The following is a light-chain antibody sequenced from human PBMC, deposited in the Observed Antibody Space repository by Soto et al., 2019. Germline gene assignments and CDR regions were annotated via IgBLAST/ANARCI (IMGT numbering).Light chain of an antibody. Sequence: EIVMTQSPATLFVPPGDRVSLSFRASQSVGRNLAGYQQKPGPAPRLLIYGASTRATGIPVSFSGSGFGTEFTLTISSLQSEDFAVCFCQQRNSWTWTFGLGTKVDIK. CDR1: QSVGRN. CDR3: QQRNSWTWT. CDR2: GAS. V-gene: IGKV3-15*01. J-gene: IGKJ1*01.